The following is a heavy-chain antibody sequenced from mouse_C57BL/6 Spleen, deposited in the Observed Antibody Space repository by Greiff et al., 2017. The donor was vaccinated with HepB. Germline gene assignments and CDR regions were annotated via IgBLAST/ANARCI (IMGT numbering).Heavy chain of an antibody. D-gene: IGHD2-10*02. Sequence: QVQLQQPGAELVRPGTSVKLSCKASGYTFTSYWMHWVKQRPGQGLEWIGVIDPSDSYTNYNQKFKGKATLTVDTSSSTAYMQLSSLTSEDSAVYYCARDEGYDNFYAMDYWGQGTSVTVSS. CDR2: IDPSDSYT. V-gene: IGHV1-59*01. CDR1: GYTFTSYW. J-gene: IGHJ4*01. CDR3: ARDEGYDNFYAMDY.